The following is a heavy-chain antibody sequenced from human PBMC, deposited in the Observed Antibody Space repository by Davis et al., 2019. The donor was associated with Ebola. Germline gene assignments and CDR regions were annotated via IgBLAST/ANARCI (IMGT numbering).Heavy chain of an antibody. Sequence: SETLSLTCAVYGGSFSGYYWSWICHLPGKGLEWIGEINHSGSTNYNPPLKSRVTISVDTSKNQFSLNLTSVTAADTAVYYCTTQQQLRPYYYNGMDVWGKGTTVTVSS. J-gene: IGHJ6*04. D-gene: IGHD6-13*01. CDR3: TTQQQLRPYYYNGMDV. V-gene: IGHV4-34*01. CDR2: INHSGST. CDR1: GGSFSGYY.